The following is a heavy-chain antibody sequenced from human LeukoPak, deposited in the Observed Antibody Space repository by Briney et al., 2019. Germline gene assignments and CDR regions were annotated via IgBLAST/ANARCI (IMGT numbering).Heavy chain of an antibody. CDR3: ARPINYYGSGSYSFDY. J-gene: IGHJ4*02. Sequence: GGSLRLSCAASGFTFSSYSMNWVRRAPGKGLEWVSSISSSSSYIYYADSVKGRFTISRDNAKNSLYLQMNSLRAEDTAVYYCARPINYYGSGSYSFDYWGQGTLVTVSS. D-gene: IGHD3-10*01. V-gene: IGHV3-21*01. CDR1: GFTFSSYS. CDR2: ISSSSSYI.